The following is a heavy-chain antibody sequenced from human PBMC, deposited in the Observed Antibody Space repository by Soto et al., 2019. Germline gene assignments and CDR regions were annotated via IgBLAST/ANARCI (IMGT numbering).Heavy chain of an antibody. CDR1: GGSFSGYY. J-gene: IGHJ3*02. D-gene: IGHD3-22*01. CDR2: INHSGST. V-gene: IGHV4-34*01. CDR3: ARRVDHYDSSGDANDI. Sequence: QVQVQQWGAGLLKPSETLSLTCAVYGGSFSGYYWSWIRQPPGKGLEWIGEINHSGSTSYNPSLKSRVTMSVDTSKNKFSLKLTSVTAADTAVYYCARRVDHYDSSGDANDIWGQGTMVTVSS.